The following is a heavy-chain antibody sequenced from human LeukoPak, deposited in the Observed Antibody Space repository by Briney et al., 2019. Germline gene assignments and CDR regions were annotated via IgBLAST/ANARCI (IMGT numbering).Heavy chain of an antibody. CDR3: ARGRITIAGPSVYYYGLDV. V-gene: IGHV4-59*01. CDR2: IYYSGST. Sequence: SETLSLTCAVYGGSFSGYYWSWIRQPPGKGLEWIGCIYYSGSTNYNPSLRSRVTISLDTSKNQFSLKLSSVTAADTAVYYCARGRITIAGPSVYYYGLDVWGQGTTVTVSS. J-gene: IGHJ6*02. D-gene: IGHD6-13*01. CDR1: GGSFSGYY.